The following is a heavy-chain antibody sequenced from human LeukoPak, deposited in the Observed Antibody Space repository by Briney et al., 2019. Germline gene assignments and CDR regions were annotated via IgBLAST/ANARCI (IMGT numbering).Heavy chain of an antibody. J-gene: IGHJ6*02. D-gene: IGHD1-26*01. CDR1: GFTVSSNY. Sequence: GGSLRLSCAASGFTVSSNYMSWVRQAPGKGLEWVSVIYSGGSTYYADSEKGRFTISRDNSKNTLYLQMNSLRAEDTAVYYCARNSGSYYGVHYYYYYGMDVWGQGTTVIVSS. V-gene: IGHV3-53*01. CDR3: ARNSGSYYGVHYYYYYGMDV. CDR2: IYSGGST.